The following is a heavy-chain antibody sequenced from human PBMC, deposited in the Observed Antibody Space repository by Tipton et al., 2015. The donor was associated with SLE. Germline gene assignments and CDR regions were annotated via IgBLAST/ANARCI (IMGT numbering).Heavy chain of an antibody. CDR1: GGSISSYY. J-gene: IGHJ3*02. V-gene: IGHV4-59*01. Sequence: TLSLTCTVSGGSISSYYWSWIRQPPGKGLEWIGYIYYSGSTNYNPSLKSRVTMSVDMSTNQFSLRLTSVTAADTAVYYCARDKPYDIWGQGTMVTVSS. CDR2: IYYSGST. CDR3: ARDKPYDI.